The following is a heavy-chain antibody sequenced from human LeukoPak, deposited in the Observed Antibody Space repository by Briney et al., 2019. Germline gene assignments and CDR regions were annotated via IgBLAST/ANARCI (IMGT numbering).Heavy chain of an antibody. J-gene: IGHJ2*01. CDR2: IQQDGSEK. V-gene: IGHV3-7*01. CDR1: GFIFSSYW. CDR3: ARDISSWEAYWYFDL. Sequence: QPGGSLRLSCAASGFIFSSYWMSWVRQAPGKGLEWVANIQQDGSEKYYVDSVKGRFTISRDNAKNSLYLQMNSLRAEDTAVYYCARDISSWEAYWYFDLWGRGTLVTVSS. D-gene: IGHD6-13*01.